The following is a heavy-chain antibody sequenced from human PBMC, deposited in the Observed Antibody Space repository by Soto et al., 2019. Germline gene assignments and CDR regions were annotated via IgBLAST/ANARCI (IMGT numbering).Heavy chain of an antibody. CDR1: GYIFTSYW. CDR3: ARPRLHYDFWSGYSAKDYGMDV. D-gene: IGHD3-3*01. Sequence: PGESLKISCKGSGYIFTSYWISWVRQMPGKGLEWMGRIDPSDSYTNYSPSFQGHVTISADKSISTAYLQWSSLKASDTAMYYCARPRLHYDFWSGYSAKDYGMDVWGQGTTVTVSS. J-gene: IGHJ6*02. V-gene: IGHV5-10-1*01. CDR2: IDPSDSYT.